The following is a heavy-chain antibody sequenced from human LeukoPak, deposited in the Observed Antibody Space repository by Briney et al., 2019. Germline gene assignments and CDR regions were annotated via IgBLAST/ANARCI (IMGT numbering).Heavy chain of an antibody. CDR1: GGSISSGGYY. J-gene: IGHJ4*02. Sequence: PSETLSLTCTVSGGSISSGGYYWSWIRQHPGKGLEWIGYIYYRGSTYYNPSLKSRVTISVDTSKNQFSLKLSSVTAADTAVYYCASFLMVRGVIIMDYWGQGTLVTVSS. CDR3: ASFLMVRGVIIMDY. D-gene: IGHD3-10*01. CDR2: IYYRGST. V-gene: IGHV4-31*03.